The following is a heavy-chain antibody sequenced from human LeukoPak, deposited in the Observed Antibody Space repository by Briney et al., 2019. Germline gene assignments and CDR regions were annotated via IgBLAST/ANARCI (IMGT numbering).Heavy chain of an antibody. CDR3: ARDAGWRLDP. D-gene: IGHD3-3*01. J-gene: IGHJ5*02. CDR1: GFPFSDHN. V-gene: IGHV3-72*01. CDR2: IRNKPNSYTT. Sequence: GGSLRLSCEASGFPFSDHNMDWVRQAPGKGLEWAGRIRNKPNSYTTEYAASVRGRFTISRDDSKNSLFLQMDSLKTEDTAMYYCARDAGWRLDPWGQGTLVTVSS.